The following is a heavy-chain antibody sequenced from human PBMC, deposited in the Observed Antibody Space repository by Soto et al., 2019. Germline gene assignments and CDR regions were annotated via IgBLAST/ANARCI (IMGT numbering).Heavy chain of an antibody. V-gene: IGHV3-9*01. J-gene: IGHJ6*02. CDR3: AKDIAPYYYSGMDV. Sequence: EVQLVESGGGLVQPGRSLRLSCAASGFTFDDYAMHWVRQAPGKGLEWVSGISWNSGSIGYADSVKGRFTISRDNAKNSLYLQMNSLRAEDTALYYCAKDIAPYYYSGMDVWGQGTTVTVSS. CDR1: GFTFDDYA. CDR2: ISWNSGSI.